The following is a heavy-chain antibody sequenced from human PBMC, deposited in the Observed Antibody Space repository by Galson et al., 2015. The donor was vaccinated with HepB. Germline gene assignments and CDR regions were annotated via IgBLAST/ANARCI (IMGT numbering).Heavy chain of an antibody. J-gene: IGHJ6*03. D-gene: IGHD2-15*01. CDR1: GFTFSNAW. CDR2: IKSKTDGGTT. V-gene: IGHV3-15*01. CDR3: TTDTGYCSGGSCYGYYYYMDV. Sequence: SLRLSCAASGFTFSNAWMSWVRQAPGKGLEWVGRIKSKTDGGTTDYAAPVKGRFTISRDDSKNTLYLQMNSLKTEDTAVYYCTTDTGYCSGGSCYGYYYYMDVWGKGTTVTVSS.